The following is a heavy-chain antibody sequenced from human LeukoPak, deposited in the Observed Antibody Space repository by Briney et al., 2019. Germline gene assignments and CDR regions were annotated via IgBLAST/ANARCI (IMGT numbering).Heavy chain of an antibody. Sequence: PGGSLRLSCAASGFTFSSYWMHWVRQTPGKGLVWVSLINSDGSTTSYADSVKGRFTISRDNAKNTLYLQMSSLRAEDTAVYYCARDSTTPSGMDVWGQGTTVTVSS. CDR2: INSDGSTT. V-gene: IGHV3-74*01. J-gene: IGHJ6*02. CDR1: GFTFSSYW. D-gene: IGHD1-26*01. CDR3: ARDSTTPSGMDV.